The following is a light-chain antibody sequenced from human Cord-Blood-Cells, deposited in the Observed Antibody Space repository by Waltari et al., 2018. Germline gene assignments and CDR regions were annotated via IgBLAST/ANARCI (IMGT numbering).Light chain of an antibody. CDR2: EVS. Sequence: QSALTQPASVSGSPGQSIPISCTGTSSDVGSYNLVSWYQQPPGKAPKLMIYEVSKRPSGVSNRFSGSKSGNTASLTISGLQAEDEADYYCCSYAGSSYVFGTGTKVTVL. CDR3: CSYAGSSYV. CDR1: SSDVGSYNL. V-gene: IGLV2-23*02. J-gene: IGLJ1*01.